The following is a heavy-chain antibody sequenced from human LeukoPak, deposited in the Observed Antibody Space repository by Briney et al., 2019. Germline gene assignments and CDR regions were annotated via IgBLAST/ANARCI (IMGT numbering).Heavy chain of an antibody. V-gene: IGHV1-69*04. CDR1: GFTFSSYA. J-gene: IGHJ4*02. D-gene: IGHD2-15*01. Sequence: PGGSLRLSCAASGFTFSSYAISWVRQAPGQGLEWMGRIISILGIANYAQKFQGRVTITADKSTSTAYMELSSLRSEDTAVYYCARDGSDSSFFDYWGQGTLVTVSS. CDR3: ARDGSDSSFFDY. CDR2: IISILGIA.